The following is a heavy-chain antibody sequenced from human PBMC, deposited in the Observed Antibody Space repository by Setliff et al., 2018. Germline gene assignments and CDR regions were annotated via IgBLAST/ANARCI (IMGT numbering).Heavy chain of an antibody. CDR1: GYTFTAYY. D-gene: IGHD3-3*01. CDR2: VNPDSGAT. J-gene: IGHJ4*02. CDR3: ARDRDVSTIFGVVIPAASGLGY. Sequence: ASVKVSCKASGYTFTAYYMHWVRQAPGQGPEWMGWVNPDSGATNFAQKFQGRVTMTRDTSTTTAYMDLNSLRSDDTATYFCARDRDVSTIFGVVIPAASGLGYWGQGTLVTVSS. V-gene: IGHV1-2*02.